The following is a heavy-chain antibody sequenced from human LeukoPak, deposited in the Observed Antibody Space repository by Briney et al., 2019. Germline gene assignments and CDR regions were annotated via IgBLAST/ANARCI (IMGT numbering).Heavy chain of an antibody. D-gene: IGHD6-13*01. CDR2: IKQDGSEK. CDR3: ASGAGYFDY. J-gene: IGHJ4*02. Sequence: GGSLRLSCVASGFTFSDYCMSWVRQAPRKWLEWVANIKQDGSEKYYVDSVKGRFTISRDNAKNSLYLQMNSLRAEDTAVYYCASGAGYFDYWGQGTLVTVSS. V-gene: IGHV3-7*01. CDR1: GFTFSDYC.